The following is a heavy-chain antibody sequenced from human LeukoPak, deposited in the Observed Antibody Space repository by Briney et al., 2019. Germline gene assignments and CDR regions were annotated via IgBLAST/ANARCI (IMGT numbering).Heavy chain of an antibody. CDR1: GYTFTSYG. D-gene: IGHD2-2*02. CDR2: IIPIFGTA. CDR3: ARDMRGYCSSTSCYTETWFDP. V-gene: IGHV1-69*05. Sequence: RASVKVSCKASGYTFTSYGISWVRQAPGQGLEWMGGIIPIFGTANYAQKFQGRVTITTDESTSTAYMELSSLRSEDTAVYYCARDMRGYCSSTSCYTETWFDPWGQGTLVTVSS. J-gene: IGHJ5*02.